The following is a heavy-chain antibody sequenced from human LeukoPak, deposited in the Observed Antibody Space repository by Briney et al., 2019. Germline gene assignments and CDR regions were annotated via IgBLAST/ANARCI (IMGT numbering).Heavy chain of an antibody. CDR3: ARHGGGLAGELTN. J-gene: IGHJ4*02. CDR1: GGSISSSSFY. V-gene: IGHV4-39*01. Sequence: KPSETLSLTCTVSGGSISSSSFYWGWIRQPPGKGLEWIGSIYYSGSTYYNPSLKSRVTISVDTSKNQFSLKLSSVTAADTAVYYCARHGGGLAGELTNWGQGTLVTVSS. CDR2: IYYSGST. D-gene: IGHD6-19*01.